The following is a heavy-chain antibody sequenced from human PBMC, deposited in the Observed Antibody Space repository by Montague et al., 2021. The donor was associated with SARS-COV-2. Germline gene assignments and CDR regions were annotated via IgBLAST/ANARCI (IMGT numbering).Heavy chain of an antibody. J-gene: IGHJ4*02. D-gene: IGHD5-12*01. CDR1: GGSISSGNYY. CDR3: AGHKRQWLRLYPYYFDY. Sequence: TLSLTCAVSGGSISSGNYYWSWIRQPAGKRLEWIGDIYTSGRTNSNPSVQSRVTILVDTSKNQFSLRLNSVTAADTAVYYCAGHKRQWLRLYPYYFDYWGQGTLVTASS. CDR2: IYTSGRT. V-gene: IGHV4-61*09.